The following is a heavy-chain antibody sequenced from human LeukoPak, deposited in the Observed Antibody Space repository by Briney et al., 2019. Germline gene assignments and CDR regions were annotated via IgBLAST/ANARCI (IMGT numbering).Heavy chain of an antibody. D-gene: IGHD6-25*01. Sequence: GESRKISCKASGYGFTNFWIGWVRQKPGKGLEWMGIIYPGDSDTRYSTYFQGQVIVSADKSINTAYLQWSSLKASDTAIYFCVRRKSSGYFDYWGQGTLVPVSS. CDR1: GYGFTNFW. CDR2: IYPGDSDT. CDR3: VRRKSSGYFDY. V-gene: IGHV5-51*03. J-gene: IGHJ4*03.